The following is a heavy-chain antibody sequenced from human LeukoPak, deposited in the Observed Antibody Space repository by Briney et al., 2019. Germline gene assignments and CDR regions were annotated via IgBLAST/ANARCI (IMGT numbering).Heavy chain of an antibody. CDR1: GGSFSGYY. J-gene: IGHJ4*02. CDR2: IYTSGST. Sequence: PSETLSLTCAVYGGSFSGYYWSWIRQPPGKGLEWIGYIYTSGSTNYNPSLKSRVTISVDTSKNQFSLKLSSVTAADTAVYYCATSLPYYYDSSGYNYWGQGTLVTVSS. CDR3: ATSLPYYYDSSGYNY. D-gene: IGHD3-22*01. V-gene: IGHV4-4*09.